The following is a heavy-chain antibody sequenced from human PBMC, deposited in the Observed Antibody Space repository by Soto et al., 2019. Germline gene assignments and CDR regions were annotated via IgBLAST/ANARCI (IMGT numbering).Heavy chain of an antibody. V-gene: IGHV3-74*01. D-gene: IGHD3-3*01. Sequence: EVQLVESGGGLVQPAGSLRLSCAASGFTFSSYWMPWVRQAPGKGLVWVSRISSDGISTTYADSVKGRFTISRDNAKNTLYLQMNSLRAEDTAVYYCARVMDFGVVPLGYWGQGTLVTVSS. CDR1: GFTFSSYW. CDR2: ISSDGIST. CDR3: ARVMDFGVVPLGY. J-gene: IGHJ4*02.